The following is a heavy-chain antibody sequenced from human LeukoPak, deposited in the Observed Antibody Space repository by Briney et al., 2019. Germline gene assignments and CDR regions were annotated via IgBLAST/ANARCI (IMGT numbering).Heavy chain of an antibody. J-gene: IGHJ6*02. CDR2: IYYSGST. CDR1: GGSISSYY. Sequence: KPSETLSLTCTVSGGSISSYYWSGIRQPPGKGLEWIGYIYYSGSTNYNPSLKSRVTISVDTSKNQFSLKLSSVTAADTAVYYCARHTRFYGMDVWGQGTTVTVSS. CDR3: ARHTRFYGMDV. D-gene: IGHD4-17*01. V-gene: IGHV4-59*08.